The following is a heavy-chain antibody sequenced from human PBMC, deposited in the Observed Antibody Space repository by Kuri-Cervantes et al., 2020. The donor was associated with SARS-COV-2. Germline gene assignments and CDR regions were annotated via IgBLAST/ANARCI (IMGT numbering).Heavy chain of an antibody. CDR3: AKLGYYDDNNGYRDIDGFDI. CDR2: INGSGVGT. J-gene: IGHJ3*02. CDR1: RFTFNDYV. D-gene: IGHD3-22*01. V-gene: IGHV3-23*01. Sequence: GESLKISCAASRFTFNDYVMSWVRQSPGKGLEWVSVINGSGVGTYYAEPVQGRFTISRDNSKNTLYLQMHSLRVEDTAVYYCAKLGYYDDNNGYRDIDGFDIWGQGTMVTVSS.